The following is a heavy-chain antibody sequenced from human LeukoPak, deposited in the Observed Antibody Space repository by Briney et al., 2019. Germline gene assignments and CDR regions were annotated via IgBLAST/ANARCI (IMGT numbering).Heavy chain of an antibody. V-gene: IGHV3-21*01. CDR3: ARLVGATLFDD. J-gene: IGHJ4*02. D-gene: IGHD1-26*01. CDR1: GFTFSSYS. CDR2: ISSSSSYI. Sequence: PGGSLRLSCAASGFTFSSYSMNWVRQAPGKGLEWVSSISSSSSYIYYADSVKGRFTSSRDNAKDSLYLQMNSLRAEDTAVYYCARLVGATLFDDWGQRTLVTVSS.